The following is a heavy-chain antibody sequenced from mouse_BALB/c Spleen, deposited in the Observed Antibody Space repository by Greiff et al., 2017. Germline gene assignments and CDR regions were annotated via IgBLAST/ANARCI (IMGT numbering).Heavy chain of an antibody. J-gene: IGHJ2*01. CDR2: IYPGDGDT. CDR1: GYTFTSYW. Sequence: QVQLQQSGAELARPGASVKLSCKASGYTFTSYWMQWVKQRPGQGLEWIGAIYPGDGDTRYTQKFKGKATLTADKSSSTAYMQLSSLASEDSAVYYCARGGDDGYSWGQGTTLTVSS. V-gene: IGHV1-87*01. CDR3: ARGGDDGYS. D-gene: IGHD2-3*01.